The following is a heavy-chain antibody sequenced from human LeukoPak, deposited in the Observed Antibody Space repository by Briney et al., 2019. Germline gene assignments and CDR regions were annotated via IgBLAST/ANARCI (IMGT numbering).Heavy chain of an antibody. V-gene: IGHV3-23*01. CDR1: GFTFSTYG. J-gene: IGHJ6*02. D-gene: IGHD6-13*01. CDR2: ISAGGGNT. CDR3: AKAASSSWPSYYYGMDV. Sequence: GGSLRLSCAASGFTFSTYGMNWVRQAPGKGLEWVSAISAGGGNTYYADSVKGRFTISRDNSKNTLYLQMNSLRAEDTAVYYCAKAASSSWPSYYYGMDVWGQGTTVTVSS.